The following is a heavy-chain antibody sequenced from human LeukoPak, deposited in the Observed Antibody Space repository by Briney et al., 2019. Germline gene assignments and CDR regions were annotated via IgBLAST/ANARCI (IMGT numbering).Heavy chain of an antibody. V-gene: IGHV1-3*01. D-gene: IGHD2-21*01. CDR1: GYIFTKYV. CDR2: IKAGNGDT. CDR3: ARDDCGDTCYPGGY. Sequence: GASVKDSCKASGYIFTKYVAHWVRQAPGQRPEWMGWIKAGNGDTKYSQNFQDRLTITRDTSASTVYMELSSLTSEDTALYYCARDDCGDTCYPGGYWGQGTLVTVSS. J-gene: IGHJ4*02.